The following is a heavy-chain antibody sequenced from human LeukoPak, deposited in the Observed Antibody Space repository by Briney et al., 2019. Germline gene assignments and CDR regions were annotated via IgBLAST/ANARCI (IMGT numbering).Heavy chain of an antibody. Sequence: SETLSLTCAVYGGPFSGYYWSWIRQPPGKGLEWIGEINHSGSTNYNPSLKSRVTISVDTSKNQFSLKLSSVTAADTAVYYCARPTSRWYFDYWGQGTLVTVSS. J-gene: IGHJ4*02. CDR3: ARPTSRWYFDY. V-gene: IGHV4-34*01. CDR2: INHSGST. D-gene: IGHD6-13*01. CDR1: GGPFSGYY.